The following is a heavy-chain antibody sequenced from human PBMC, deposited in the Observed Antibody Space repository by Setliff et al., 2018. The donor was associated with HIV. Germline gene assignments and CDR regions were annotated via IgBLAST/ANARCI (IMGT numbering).Heavy chain of an antibody. J-gene: IGHJ5*02. CDR2: IYYSGST. CDR1: GGSISSYY. V-gene: IGHV4-59*01. D-gene: IGHD6-19*01. Sequence: PSETLSLTCTVSGGSISSYYWTWIRQPPGKGLEWIGYIYYSGSTNYNPSLKSRVTISVDTSKNQFSLKLSSVTAADTAVYYCAREGLAVAGLNRFDPWGQGTLVTVSS. CDR3: AREGLAVAGLNRFDP.